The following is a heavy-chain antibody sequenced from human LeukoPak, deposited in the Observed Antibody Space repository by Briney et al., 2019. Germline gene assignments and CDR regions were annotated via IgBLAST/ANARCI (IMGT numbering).Heavy chain of an antibody. J-gene: IGHJ4*02. CDR2: INPNSGGT. V-gene: IGHV1-2*04. Sequence: GASVKVSCTASGYTFTVYYMHWVRQAPGQGLEWMGWINPNSGGTNYAQKFQGWVTMTRDTSISTAYMELSRLRSDDTAVYYCARGDGSGSYVNWGQGTLVTVSS. D-gene: IGHD3-10*01. CDR3: ARGDGSGSYVN. CDR1: GYTFTVYY.